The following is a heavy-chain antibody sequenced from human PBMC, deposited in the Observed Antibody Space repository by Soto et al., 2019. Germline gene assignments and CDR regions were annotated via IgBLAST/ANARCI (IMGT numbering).Heavy chain of an antibody. D-gene: IGHD2-15*01. CDR2: IWFDGSST. V-gene: IGHV3-33*01. CDR1: GFAFGSYG. J-gene: IGHJ4*02. CDR3: VSLSAPTEY. Sequence: QVHLVESGGGVVQPGKSLRLSCAASGFAFGSYGMHWVRQTPGKGLEWVALIWFDGSSTHYGDSVKGRFTISRDNSKNTLYLQVDSLRAEDTAVYFCVSLSAPTEYWGQGTVVTVSS.